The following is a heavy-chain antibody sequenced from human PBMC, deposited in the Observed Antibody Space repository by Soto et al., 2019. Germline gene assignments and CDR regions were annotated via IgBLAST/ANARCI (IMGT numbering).Heavy chain of an antibody. CDR2: MNPNSGNT. CDR3: ARSSGHYDILTGDTAYGMDV. Sequence: QVQLVQSGAEVKKPGASVKVSCKASGYTFTSYDINWVRQATGQGLEWMGWMNPNSGNTGYAQKFQGRVTMTRNTSISTAYMELSSLRSEDTAVYYCARSSGHYDILTGDTAYGMDVWGQGTTVTVSS. J-gene: IGHJ6*02. CDR1: GYTFTSYD. D-gene: IGHD3-9*01. V-gene: IGHV1-8*01.